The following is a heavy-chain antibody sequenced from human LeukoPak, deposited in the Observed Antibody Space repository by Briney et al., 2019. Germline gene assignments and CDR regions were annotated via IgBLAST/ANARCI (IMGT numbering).Heavy chain of an antibody. V-gene: IGHV4-59*01. D-gene: IGHD3-3*01. CDR3: ARGRITIFGVVIPHFDN. Sequence: PSETLSHTCTVSRGSISSYYWSWIRQPPGKGLEWIGYSDNSGNTNSNPSLKSRVTMSVDTSKNQFSLKLSSVIAADTAVYYCARGRITIFGVVIPHFDNWGQGTLVTVSS. CDR2: SDNSGNT. CDR1: RGSISSYY. J-gene: IGHJ4*02.